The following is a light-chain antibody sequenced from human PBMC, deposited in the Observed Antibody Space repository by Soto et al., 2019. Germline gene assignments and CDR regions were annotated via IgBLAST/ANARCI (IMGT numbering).Light chain of an antibody. J-gene: IGLJ2*01. CDR2: EVS. Sequence: QSGLTQPPSASRSPGQSVTISCTGTSSDVGAYNSVSWYQQPPGKVPRLMIYEVSKRPSGVPDRFSGSKSGNTASLTVSRLQAEDEAAHYCSSHAGSINLVSGGGTKVTVL. CDR3: SSHAGSINLV. CDR1: SSDVGAYNS. V-gene: IGLV2-8*01.